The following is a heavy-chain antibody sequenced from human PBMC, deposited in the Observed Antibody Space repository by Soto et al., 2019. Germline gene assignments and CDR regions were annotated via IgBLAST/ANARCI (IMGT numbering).Heavy chain of an antibody. CDR2: ISGGGGSA. V-gene: IGHV3-23*01. J-gene: IGHJ4*02. D-gene: IGHD3-22*01. CDR1: EFTFSNYA. CDR3: AKETHYDSSGYYLFDY. Sequence: EVQLLASGGGLVQPGGSLRLSCAASEFTFSNYAMTWVRQAPGKGLEWVSTISGGGGSAYYADSVKGRFTISRDNSKNTLYLQMNSLRAEDTALYFCAKETHYDSSGYYLFDYWGQGTLVTVSS.